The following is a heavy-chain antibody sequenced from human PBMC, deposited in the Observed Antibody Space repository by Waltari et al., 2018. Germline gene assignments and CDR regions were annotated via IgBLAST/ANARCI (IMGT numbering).Heavy chain of an antibody. Sequence: QVQLQESGPGLVKPSETLSLTCTVSGGSISSYYWSWIRQPPGKGLEWIGYIYYSGSTTYNPSLKVRVTISVDTSKNQFSLKLSSVTAADTAVYYCARGKRPGWYFDLWGRGTLVTVSS. CDR2: IYYSGST. V-gene: IGHV4-59*01. CDR1: GGSISSYY. D-gene: IGHD6-6*01. J-gene: IGHJ2*01. CDR3: ARGKRPGWYFDL.